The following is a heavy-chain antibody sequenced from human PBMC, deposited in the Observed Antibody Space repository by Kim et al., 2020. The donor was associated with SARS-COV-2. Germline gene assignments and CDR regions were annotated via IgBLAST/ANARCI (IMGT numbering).Heavy chain of an antibody. Sequence: ADSLKGRYTNTRDNAKNSLYLQRNSLRAEDTAEYYCARGGGITGTTSDYWGQGTLVTVSS. D-gene: IGHD1-7*01. CDR3: ARGGGITGTTSDY. V-gene: IGHV3-21*01. J-gene: IGHJ4*02.